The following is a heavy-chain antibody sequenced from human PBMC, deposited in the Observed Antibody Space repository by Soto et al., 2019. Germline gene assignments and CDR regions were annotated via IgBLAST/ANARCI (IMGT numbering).Heavy chain of an antibody. CDR2: ISADKGNT. Sequence: QVQLVQSGAEVKKPGASVKVSCKASGYTFSNNGISWVRQAPGQELEWMGWISADKGNTNYAQKLQGRVTMTRDTSTSTVYMELRSLRSEDTAVYYCARDRAHGFDIWGQGTMVTVSS. V-gene: IGHV1-18*01. CDR3: ARDRAHGFDI. CDR1: GYTFSNNG. J-gene: IGHJ3*02.